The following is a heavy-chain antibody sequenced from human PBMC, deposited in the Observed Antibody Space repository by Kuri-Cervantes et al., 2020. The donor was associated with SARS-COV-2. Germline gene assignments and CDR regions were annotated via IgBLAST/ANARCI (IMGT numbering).Heavy chain of an antibody. D-gene: IGHD1-1*01. J-gene: IGHJ4*02. CDR1: GFTFSSYD. V-gene: IGHV3-13*01. CDR3: VRDGDHWNFDY. Sequence: LSLTCAASGFTFSSYDMHWVRQATGKGLEWVSAIGTAGDTYYPGSVKGRFTLSRDNAKNMLFLQMNSLRAEDTAVYYCVRDGDHWNFDYWGQGTLVTVSS. CDR2: IGTAGDT.